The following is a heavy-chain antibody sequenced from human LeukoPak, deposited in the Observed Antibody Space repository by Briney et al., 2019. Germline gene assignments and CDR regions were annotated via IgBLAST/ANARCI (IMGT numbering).Heavy chain of an antibody. CDR2: IYYSKNT. CDR1: GDSISSSSAY. Sequence: SETLSLTCTVSGDSISSSSAYWGWIRQPPGKGLEWIGSIYYSKNTYYNPSLKSRVTISADTSKNQFSLTLGSVSATDTAVYYCVSPRGFSYGYFDYWGQGTLVTVSS. D-gene: IGHD5-18*01. J-gene: IGHJ4*02. CDR3: VSPRGFSYGYFDY. V-gene: IGHV4-39*01.